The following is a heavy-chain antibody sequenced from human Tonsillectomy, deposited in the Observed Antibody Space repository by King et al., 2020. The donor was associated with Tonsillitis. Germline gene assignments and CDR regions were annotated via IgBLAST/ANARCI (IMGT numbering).Heavy chain of an antibody. J-gene: IGHJ4*02. CDR2: ISYDGSNK. V-gene: IGHV3-30-3*01. Sequence: VQLVESGGGVVQPGRSLRLSCAASGFTLSSYAMHWVRQAPGKGLEWVAVISYDGSNKYYADSVKGRFTISRDNSKNTLYVQMNSLRAEDTAVYYCARDGSSSWFYHYFDYWGQGTLVTVSA. D-gene: IGHD6-13*01. CDR3: ARDGSSSWFYHYFDY. CDR1: GFTLSSYA.